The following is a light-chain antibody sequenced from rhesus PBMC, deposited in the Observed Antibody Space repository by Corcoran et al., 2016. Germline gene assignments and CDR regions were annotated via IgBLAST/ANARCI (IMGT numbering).Light chain of an antibody. CDR3: LQHNSYPRT. CDR2: KAS. Sequence: DIQMTQSPSSLSSSVGDTVTITCRASQGISRFLNWFKPKPGKAPKLLIYKASILECGGPSRFSGIGAGTECTLTISSMQPENVAAYCWLQHNSYPRTFGQGTKVEIK. CDR1: QGISRF. J-gene: IGKJ1*01. V-gene: IGKV1-28*01.